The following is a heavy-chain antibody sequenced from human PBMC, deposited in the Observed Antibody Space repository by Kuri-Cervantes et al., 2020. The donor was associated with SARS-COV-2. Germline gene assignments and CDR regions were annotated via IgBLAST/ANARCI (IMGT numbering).Heavy chain of an antibody. J-gene: IGHJ4*02. CDR3: AREGAYDFWSIDY. CDR2: IGSSSSYI. Sequence: GGSLRLSCAASGFTFSSYSMNWVRQAPGKGLEWVSSIGSSSSYIYYADSVKGRFTISRDNAKNSLYLQMNSLRAEDTAVYYCAREGAYDFWSIDYWGQGTLVTVSS. V-gene: IGHV3-21*01. D-gene: IGHD3-3*01. CDR1: GFTFSSYS.